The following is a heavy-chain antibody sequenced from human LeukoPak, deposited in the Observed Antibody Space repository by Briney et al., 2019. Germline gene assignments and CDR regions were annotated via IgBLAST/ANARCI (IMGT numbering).Heavy chain of an antibody. J-gene: IGHJ6*03. CDR2: IYTSGST. V-gene: IGHV4-4*07. Sequence: PGGSLRLSCAASGFTVSSNYMSWIRQPAGKGLEWIGRIYTSGSTNYNPSLKSRVTMSVDTSKNQFSLKLSSVTAADTAVYYCAREDRRLVYYYYYMDVWGKGTTVTVSS. D-gene: IGHD6-6*01. CDR3: AREDRRLVYYYYYMDV. CDR1: GFTVSSNY.